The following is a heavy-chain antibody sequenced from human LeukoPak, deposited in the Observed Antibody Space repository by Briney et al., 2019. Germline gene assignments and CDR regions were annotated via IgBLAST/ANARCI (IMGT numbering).Heavy chain of an antibody. V-gene: IGHV3-23*01. CDR3: AREATYYYGSGSYSRRYYFDY. J-gene: IGHJ4*02. D-gene: IGHD3-10*01. Sequence: GGSLRLSCAASGFTFSSYAINWVRQAPGKGLEWVSAISGSGGSTYYADSVKGRFTISRDNSKNTLYLQMNSLRAEDTAVYYCAREATYYYGSGSYSRRYYFDYWGQGTLVTVSS. CDR1: GFTFSSYA. CDR2: ISGSGGST.